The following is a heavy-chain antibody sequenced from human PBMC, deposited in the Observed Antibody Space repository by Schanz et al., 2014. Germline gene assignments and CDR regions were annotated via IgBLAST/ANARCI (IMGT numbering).Heavy chain of an antibody. V-gene: IGHV3-21*01. D-gene: IGHD6-19*01. Sequence: EVHLVESGGGLVKPGGSLRLSCGASGFTFSDYSMNWVRQAPGKGLEWVSSISDSSSYIYYADSVKGRFTISRDNAKNSLYLQMSSLRAEDTAVYYCARDRVQYISGWYSDSWGQGTLVTVSS. CDR3: ARDRVQYISGWYSDS. CDR1: GFTFSDYS. J-gene: IGHJ4*02. CDR2: ISDSSSYI.